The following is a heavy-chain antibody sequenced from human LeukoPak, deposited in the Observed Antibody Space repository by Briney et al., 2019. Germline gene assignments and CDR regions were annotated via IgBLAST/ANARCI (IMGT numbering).Heavy chain of an antibody. CDR3: ARDLGSGWYLG. J-gene: IGHJ4*02. D-gene: IGHD6-19*01. Sequence: PGGSLRLSCAASGFTFSSYAMHWVRQAPGTGLEWVSVKSSDGSREYYADSVKGRFTISRDNAKNSLYLQMNSLRAEDTAVYYCARDLGSGWYLGWGQGTLVTVSS. CDR1: GFTFSSYA. CDR2: KSSDGSRE. V-gene: IGHV3-30-3*01.